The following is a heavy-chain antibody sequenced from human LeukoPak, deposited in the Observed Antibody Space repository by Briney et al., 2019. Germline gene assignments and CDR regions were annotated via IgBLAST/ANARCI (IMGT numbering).Heavy chain of an antibody. D-gene: IGHD6-6*01. CDR1: GYTFTGYY. CDR2: INPNSGGT. J-gene: IGHJ4*02. CDR3: ARGSSSGWRYYFDY. V-gene: IGHV1-2*04. Sequence: ASVKVSCKASGYTFTGYYMHWVRQAPGQGLEWMGWINPNSGGTNYAQKFQGWVTMTRDTSISTAYMELSRPRSDDTAVYYCARGSSSGWRYYFDYWGQGTLVTVSS.